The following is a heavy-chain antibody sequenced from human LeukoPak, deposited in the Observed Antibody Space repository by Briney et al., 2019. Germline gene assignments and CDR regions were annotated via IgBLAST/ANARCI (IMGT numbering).Heavy chain of an antibody. Sequence: PSEILSLTCTVSGGSIVSFYWSWIRQSPGKGLEWIGYFSYGGRFSYNPSLKSRVTISGDTSNNQFSLTLTSVTAADTAIYYCARHYGIEALGTFYYYGMDVWGQGTTVTVSS. CDR3: ARHYGIEALGTFYYYGMDV. CDR1: GGSIVSFY. D-gene: IGHD1-26*01. J-gene: IGHJ6*02. CDR2: FSYGGRF. V-gene: IGHV4-59*08.